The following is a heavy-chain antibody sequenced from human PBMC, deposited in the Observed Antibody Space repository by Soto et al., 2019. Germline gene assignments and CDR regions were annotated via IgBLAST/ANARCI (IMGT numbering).Heavy chain of an antibody. V-gene: IGHV1-8*01. CDR2: MNPNSGNT. D-gene: IGHD4-17*01. Sequence: GASVKVSCKASGYTFTSYDINWVRQATGQGLEWMGWMNPNSGNTGYAQKFQGRVTMTRNTSISTAYMELSSLRSEDTAVYYCARWGEDDYGDYYYYYYMHVWGKGTTVTVSS. CDR1: GYTFTSYD. CDR3: ARWGEDDYGDYYYYYYMHV. J-gene: IGHJ6*03.